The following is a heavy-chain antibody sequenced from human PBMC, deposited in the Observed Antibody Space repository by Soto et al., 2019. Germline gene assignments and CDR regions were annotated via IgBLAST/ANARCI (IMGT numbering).Heavy chain of an antibody. CDR2: ISSSSTTI. Sequence: EVQLVESGGGLVQPGGSLRLSCAASGFSFISYEMNWVRQAPGKGLEWVSFISSSSTTIYYANSVKGRFTISRDNAKNSLYLQMNSLRAEDTAVYYCARAASSWSIDYWGQGSLVTVSS. CDR3: ARAASSWSIDY. D-gene: IGHD6-13*01. CDR1: GFSFISYE. J-gene: IGHJ4*02. V-gene: IGHV3-48*03.